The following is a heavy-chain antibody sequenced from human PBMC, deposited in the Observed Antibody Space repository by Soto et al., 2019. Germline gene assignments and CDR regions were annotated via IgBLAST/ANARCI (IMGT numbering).Heavy chain of an antibody. CDR1: GFTFSTYA. CDR2: ISGSGGST. CDR3: AKDLMGGVTTVRGVSYYEYYGMDA. Sequence: GSLRRSGSASGFTFSTYAMTWVRQAPGKGLEWVSTISGSGGSTYYADSVKGRFTISRDNSKNTLYLQMNSLRAEDTAVYHCAKDLMGGVTTVRGVSYYEYYGMDAWGQGTKVTVYS. J-gene: IGHJ6*02. V-gene: IGHV3-23*01. D-gene: IGHD3-10*01.